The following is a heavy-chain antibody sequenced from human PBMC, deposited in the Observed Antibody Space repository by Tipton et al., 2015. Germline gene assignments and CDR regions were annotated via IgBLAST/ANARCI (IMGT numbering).Heavy chain of an antibody. D-gene: IGHD6-19*01. V-gene: IGHV4-39*01. Sequence: TLSLTCSVSGVSISSRGYYWGWIRQPPGKGLEWIGNIFHTGNTFYNPSLKRRVTMSVDTSTNQFSLKLTSVTAADTAVYYCSRIIAVVECWGQGTLVTVSS. J-gene: IGHJ4*02. CDR3: SRIIAVVEC. CDR1: GVSISSRGYY. CDR2: IFHTGNT.